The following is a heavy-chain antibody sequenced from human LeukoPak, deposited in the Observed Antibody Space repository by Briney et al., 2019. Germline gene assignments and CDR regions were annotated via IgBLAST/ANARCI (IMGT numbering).Heavy chain of an antibody. V-gene: IGHV3-33*06. D-gene: IGHD5-18*01. CDR2: IWYDGSNK. Sequence: GRSLRLSCAASGFTFSSYGMHWVRQAPGKGLEWVAVIWYDGSNKYYADSVKGRFTISRDNSKNTLYLQMNSLRAEDTAVYYCAKDRGYSYGAHLDYWGQGTLATVSS. CDR1: GFTFSSYG. J-gene: IGHJ4*02. CDR3: AKDRGYSYGAHLDY.